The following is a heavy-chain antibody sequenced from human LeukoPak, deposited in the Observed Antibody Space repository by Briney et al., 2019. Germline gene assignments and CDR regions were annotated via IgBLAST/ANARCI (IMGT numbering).Heavy chain of an antibody. D-gene: IGHD3-22*01. CDR2: ISAYSGNT. Sequence: ASVKVSCKASGYTFTNYGIFWVRQAPGQGLEWIGWISAYSGNTNYAQKLQGRVTMTTETSTSTAYMEPESLRSDDTAVYYCAISQGSYYDTSGYLGGDYWGQGTLVTVSS. CDR1: GYTFTNYG. V-gene: IGHV1-18*01. CDR3: AISQGSYYDTSGYLGGDY. J-gene: IGHJ4*02.